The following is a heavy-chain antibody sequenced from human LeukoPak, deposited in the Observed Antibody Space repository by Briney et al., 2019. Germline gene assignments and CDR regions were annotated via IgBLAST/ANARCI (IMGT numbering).Heavy chain of an antibody. J-gene: IGHJ3*02. CDR2: ISYDGSNK. CDR3: AKGLVDRRYCSSTSCYDAFDI. CDR1: GFTFSSYG. D-gene: IGHD2-2*01. Sequence: GRSLRLSCAASGFTFSSYGMHWVRQAPGKGLEWVAVISYDGSNKYYADSVKGRFTISRDNSKNTLYLQMNSLRAEDTAVYYCAKGLVDRRYCSSTSCYDAFDIWGQGTMVTVSS. V-gene: IGHV3-30*18.